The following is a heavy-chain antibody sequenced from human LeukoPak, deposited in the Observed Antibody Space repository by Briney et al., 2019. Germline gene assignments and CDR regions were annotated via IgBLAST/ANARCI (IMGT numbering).Heavy chain of an antibody. CDR1: GGSTSSYY. J-gene: IGHJ4*02. CDR2: IYTSGST. D-gene: IGHD2-15*01. Sequence: SETLSLTCTVSGGSTSSYYWSWIRQPAGKGLEWIGRIYTSGSTNYNPSLKSRVTMSVDTSKNQFSLKLSSVTAADTAVYYCARDGRRCSGGSCYSTGVDYWGQGTLVTVSS. CDR3: ARDGRRCSGGSCYSTGVDY. V-gene: IGHV4-4*07.